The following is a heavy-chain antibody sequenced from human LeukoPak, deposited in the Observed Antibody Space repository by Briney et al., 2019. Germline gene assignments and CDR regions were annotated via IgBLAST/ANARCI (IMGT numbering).Heavy chain of an antibody. CDR2: ISYDGSNK. Sequence: GGSLRLSCAASGFTFSSYAMPWVRQAPGKGLEWVAVISYDGSNKYYADSVKGRFTISRDNSKNTLYLQMNSLRAEDTAVYYCARGSGNYFDYWGQGTLVTVSS. J-gene: IGHJ4*02. V-gene: IGHV3-30-3*01. CDR1: GFTFSSYA. CDR3: ARGSGNYFDY.